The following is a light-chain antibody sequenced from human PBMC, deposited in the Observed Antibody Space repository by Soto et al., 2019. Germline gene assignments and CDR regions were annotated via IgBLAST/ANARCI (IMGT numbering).Light chain of an antibody. CDR2: GAS. J-gene: IGKJ1*01. CDR3: HQYGSSRWT. CDR1: QSVSSNY. V-gene: IGKV3-20*01. Sequence: EIVLTQSPDTLSLSPGERATLSCRASQSVSSNYVAWYQQIPGQAPRLLIHGASSRATGIPDRFSGSGSGADFTLTISRVEPEDSAVYYCHQYGSSRWTFGQGTKVEIK.